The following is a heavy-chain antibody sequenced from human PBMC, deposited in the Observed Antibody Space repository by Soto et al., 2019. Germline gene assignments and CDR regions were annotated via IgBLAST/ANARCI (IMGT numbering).Heavy chain of an antibody. V-gene: IGHV5-10-1*01. Sequence: PGESLKISCTGSGYSFAGYWITWVRQNPGKGLEWMGRIAPSDSQTYYSPSFRGHVTISATKSITTVFLQWSSLRASDTAMYYCARQIYDSDTGPNFQYYFDSWGQGTPVTVSS. J-gene: IGHJ4*02. D-gene: IGHD3-22*01. CDR1: GYSFAGYW. CDR2: IAPSDSQT. CDR3: ARQIYDSDTGPNFQYYFDS.